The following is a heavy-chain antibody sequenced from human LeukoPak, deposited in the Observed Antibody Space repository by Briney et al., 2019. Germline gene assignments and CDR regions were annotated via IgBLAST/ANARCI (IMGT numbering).Heavy chain of an antibody. CDR1: GFTFSSYG. CDR2: IWYDGSNK. V-gene: IGHV3-33*01. Sequence: GGSLRLSCAASGFTFSSYGMHWVRQAPGKGLEWVAVIWYDGSNKYYADSVKGRFTISRDNSKNTLHLQMNSLRAEDTAVYYCARDPGSPYYYYGMDVWGQGTTVTVSS. CDR3: ARDPGSPYYYYGMDV. J-gene: IGHJ6*02. D-gene: IGHD2-15*01.